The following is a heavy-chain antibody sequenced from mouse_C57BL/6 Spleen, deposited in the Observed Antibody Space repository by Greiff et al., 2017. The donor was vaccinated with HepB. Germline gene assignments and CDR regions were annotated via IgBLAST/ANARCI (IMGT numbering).Heavy chain of an antibody. CDR2: IYPSDSET. V-gene: IGHV1-61*01. CDR1: GYTFTSYW. Sequence: VQLQQSGAELVRPGSSVKLSCKASGYTFTSYWMDWVKQRPGQGLEWIGNIYPSDSETHYNQKFKDKATLTVDKSSSTAYMQLSSRTSSGSAVYSCARRGYDYDGYYLDYWGQGTTLTVSS. J-gene: IGHJ2*01. CDR3: ARRGYDYDGYYLDY. D-gene: IGHD2-4*01.